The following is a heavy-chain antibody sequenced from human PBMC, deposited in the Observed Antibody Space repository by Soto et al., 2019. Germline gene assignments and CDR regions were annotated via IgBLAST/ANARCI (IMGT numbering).Heavy chain of an antibody. J-gene: IGHJ4*02. CDR3: ARESEDLTSNFDY. CDR1: GFTFTRYS. V-gene: IGHV3-21*06. Sequence: PGGSLRLSCAASGFTFTRYSMNWVRQAPGKGLEWVSSISSTTNYIYYGESMKGRFTISRDNAKNSLYLEMNSLRAEDTAVYYCARESEDLTSNFDYRGQGTLVTVSS. CDR2: ISSTTNYI.